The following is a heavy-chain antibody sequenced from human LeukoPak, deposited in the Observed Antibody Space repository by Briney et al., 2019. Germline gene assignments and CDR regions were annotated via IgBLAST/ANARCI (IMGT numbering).Heavy chain of an antibody. D-gene: IGHD4-17*01. Sequence: SETLSLTCTVSGGSISSGGYYWSWIRQHPGQGLEGIGYIYYSGSTYYNPALTSPVTISVDTSKDQFSLKLSSVTAADTAVYYCASRSPDYGDPYYWGQGTLVTVSS. V-gene: IGHV4-31*01. CDR2: IYYSGST. J-gene: IGHJ4*02. CDR1: GGSISSGGYY. CDR3: ASRSPDYGDPYY.